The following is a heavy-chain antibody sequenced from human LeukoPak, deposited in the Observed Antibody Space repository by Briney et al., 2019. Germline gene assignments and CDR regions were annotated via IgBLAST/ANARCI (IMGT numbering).Heavy chain of an antibody. Sequence: GGSLRLSCAASGFTFSSYSMNWVRQAPGKGLEWVSSISSSSSTIYYADSVKGRFTISRDNAKNSLYLQMNSLRAEDTAVYYCARDRGGSAARPGWFDPWGQGTLVTVSS. CDR3: ARDRGGSAARPGWFDP. V-gene: IGHV3-48*01. D-gene: IGHD6-6*01. CDR2: ISSSSSTI. CDR1: GFTFSSYS. J-gene: IGHJ5*02.